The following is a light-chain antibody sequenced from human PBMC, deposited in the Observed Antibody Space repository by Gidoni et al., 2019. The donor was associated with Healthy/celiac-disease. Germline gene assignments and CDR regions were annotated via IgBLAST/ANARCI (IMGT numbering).Light chain of an antibody. CDR3: QQYNNWPPLT. J-gene: IGKJ4*01. CDR2: GAS. CDR1: QSVSSN. Sequence: IVMTQSPATLSVSPGERAPLSCRASQSVSSNLAWYQQKTGQAPRLLIYGASTRATGSPARFSGSGSGTEVTLTISSLQSEDFVVYYCQQYNNWPPLTFGGGTKVEIK. V-gene: IGKV3-15*01.